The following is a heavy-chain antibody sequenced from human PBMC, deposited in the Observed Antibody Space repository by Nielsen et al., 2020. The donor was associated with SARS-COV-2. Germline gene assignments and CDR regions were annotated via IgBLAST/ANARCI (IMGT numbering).Heavy chain of an antibody. V-gene: IGHV7-4-1*02. Sequence: ASVQVSCKASGYTFTSYAMNWVRQAPGQGLEWMGWINTNTGNPTYAQGFTGRFVFSLDTSVSTAYLQISSLKAEDTAVYYCARGSRIAAAGTKGVNWFDPWGQGTLVTVSS. J-gene: IGHJ5*02. CDR3: ARGSRIAAAGTKGVNWFDP. CDR1: GYTFTSYA. D-gene: IGHD6-13*01. CDR2: INTNTGNP.